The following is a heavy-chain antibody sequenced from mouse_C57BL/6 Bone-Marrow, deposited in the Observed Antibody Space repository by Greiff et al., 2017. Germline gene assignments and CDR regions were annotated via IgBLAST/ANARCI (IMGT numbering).Heavy chain of an antibody. CDR2: IDPSDSET. Sequence: QVQLQQPGAELVRPGSSVKLSCKASGYTFTSYWMHWVKQRPIQGLEWIGNIDPSDSETPYNQKFKDKATLTVDKSSCTAYMQLSSLTSEDSAVYYCAREGAYRDYAMDYWGQGTSVTVSS. CDR3: AREGAYRDYAMDY. CDR1: GYTFTSYW. V-gene: IGHV1-52*01. J-gene: IGHJ4*01.